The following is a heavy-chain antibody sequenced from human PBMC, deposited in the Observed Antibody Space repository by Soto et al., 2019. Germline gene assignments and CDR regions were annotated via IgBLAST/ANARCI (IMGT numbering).Heavy chain of an antibody. CDR2: ISAYNGNT. CDR3: ARDQWELLPGYYYYGMDV. D-gene: IGHD1-26*01. V-gene: IGHV1-18*01. CDR1: GYTFTSYG. Sequence: QVQLVQSGAEVKKPGASVKVSCKASGYTFTSYGISWVRQAPGQGLEWMGWISAYNGNTNYAQKLQRRVTMTTDTSTSTAYMELRSLRSDDTAVYYCARDQWELLPGYYYYGMDVWGQGTTVTVSS. J-gene: IGHJ6*02.